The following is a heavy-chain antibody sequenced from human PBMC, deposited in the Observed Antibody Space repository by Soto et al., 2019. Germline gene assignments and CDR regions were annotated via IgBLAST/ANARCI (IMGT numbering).Heavy chain of an antibody. J-gene: IGHJ4*02. V-gene: IGHV3-23*05. CDR3: AFGTRGVVDTYYHY. Sequence: GGSLRLSCAASGFDLSSYAMNWARQAPGKGLEWVSGISGSGIDVYYADSVRGRFTISRDNSKNTIYLQVNSLRVEDTAMYYCAFGTRGVVDTYYHYWGRGTVVTVSS. D-gene: IGHD3-10*01. CDR1: GFDLSSYA. CDR2: ISGSGIDV.